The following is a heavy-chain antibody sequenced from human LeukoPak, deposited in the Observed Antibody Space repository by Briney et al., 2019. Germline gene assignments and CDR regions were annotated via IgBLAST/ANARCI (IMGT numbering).Heavy chain of an antibody. V-gene: IGHV3-23*01. J-gene: IGHJ4*02. Sequence: GGSLRLSCAASGFTFSNYWIHWVRQAPGKGLEWVSAISGSGGSTYYADSVKGRFTISRDNSKNTLYLQMNSLRAEDTAVYYCAKGMVRGVHWIDYWGQGTLVTVSS. CDR1: GFTFSNYW. CDR2: ISGSGGST. D-gene: IGHD3-10*01. CDR3: AKGMVRGVHWIDY.